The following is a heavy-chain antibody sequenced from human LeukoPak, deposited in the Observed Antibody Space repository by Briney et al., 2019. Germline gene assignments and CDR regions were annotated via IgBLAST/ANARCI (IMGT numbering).Heavy chain of an antibody. CDR3: TTESGGGPRY. CDR2: IKSKTDEGTT. Sequence: SGGSLRLSCAASGFTFSNAWMSWVRQSPGKGLQWVGRIKSKTDEGTTDYAAPVKGRFTISRDDSKNTLYLQMNSLKTEDTAVYYCTTESGGGPRYWGQGNLVTVSS. V-gene: IGHV3-15*01. D-gene: IGHD2-15*01. J-gene: IGHJ4*02. CDR1: GFTFSNAW.